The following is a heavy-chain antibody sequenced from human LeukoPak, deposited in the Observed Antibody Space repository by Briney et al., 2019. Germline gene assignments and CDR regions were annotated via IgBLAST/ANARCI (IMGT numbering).Heavy chain of an antibody. V-gene: IGHV3-33*01. Sequence: GGSLRLSWAPSGFIFSSYGMHWVRQAPGKGREWVAVIWYDGSNENYADSVKGRFTLSRDNSKNTLYLQMNSLRAEDTALYYCARDGGYCVGGSCYNDAFDIWGQGTMVTVSS. J-gene: IGHJ3*02. CDR1: GFIFSSYG. CDR2: IWYDGSNE. CDR3: ARDGGYCVGGSCYNDAFDI. D-gene: IGHD2-15*01.